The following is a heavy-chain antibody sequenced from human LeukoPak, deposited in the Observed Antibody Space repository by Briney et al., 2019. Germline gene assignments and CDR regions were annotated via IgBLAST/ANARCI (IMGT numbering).Heavy chain of an antibody. D-gene: IGHD6-6*01. J-gene: IGHJ6*03. V-gene: IGHV1-46*01. CDR2: INPSCGST. Sequence: ASVKVSCKASGGTFSSYAISWVRQAPGQGLEWMGIINPSCGSTSYAQKFQGRVTMTRDMSTSTVYMELSSLRSEDTAVYYCAREVSPQGGSSSGDPRNYYMDVWGKGTTVTVSS. CDR1: GGTFSSYA. CDR3: AREVSPQGGSSSGDPRNYYMDV.